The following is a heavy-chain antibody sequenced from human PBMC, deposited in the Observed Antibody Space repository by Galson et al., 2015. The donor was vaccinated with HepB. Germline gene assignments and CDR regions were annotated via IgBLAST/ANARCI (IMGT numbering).Heavy chain of an antibody. V-gene: IGHV3-15*01. CDR1: GFTFSNAW. J-gene: IGHJ4*02. Sequence: LRLSCAASGFTFSNAWMSWVRQAPGKGLEWVGRIKSKTDGGTTDYAAPVKGRFTISRDDSKNTLYLQMNSLKTEDTAVYYCTTDPDSSNHFDYWGQGTLVTVSS. CDR3: TTDPDSSNHFDY. D-gene: IGHD6-13*01. CDR2: IKSKTDGGTT.